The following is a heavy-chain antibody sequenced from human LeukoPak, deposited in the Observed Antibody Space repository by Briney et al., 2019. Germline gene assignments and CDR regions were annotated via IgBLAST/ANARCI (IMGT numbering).Heavy chain of an antibody. J-gene: IGHJ4*02. CDR2: IGSSSSYI. CDR1: GFTFSSYS. V-gene: IGHV3-21*01. CDR3: ARWDYYDSSGYYYADFYSFDY. D-gene: IGHD3-22*01. Sequence: GGSLRLSCAASGFTFSSYSMNWVRQAPGKGLEWVSSIGSSSSYIYYADSVKGRFTISRDNAKNSLYLQMNSLRAEDTAVYYCARWDYYDSSGYYYADFYSFDYWGQGTLGTVSS.